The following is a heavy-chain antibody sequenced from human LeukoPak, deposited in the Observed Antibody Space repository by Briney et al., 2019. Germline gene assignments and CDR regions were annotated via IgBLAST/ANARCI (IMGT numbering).Heavy chain of an antibody. D-gene: IGHD6-19*01. CDR3: AKGISVADMARH. Sequence: PGGSLRLSCAASGLTFSSYAMSWVRQAPGRGLEWVSAISGSGGRTYYADSVKGRCTISRDNSKNTLYLQMNSLRAEDTAVYYCAKGISVADMARHWGQGTLVTVSS. J-gene: IGHJ4*02. V-gene: IGHV3-23*01. CDR2: ISGSGGRT. CDR1: GLTFSSYA.